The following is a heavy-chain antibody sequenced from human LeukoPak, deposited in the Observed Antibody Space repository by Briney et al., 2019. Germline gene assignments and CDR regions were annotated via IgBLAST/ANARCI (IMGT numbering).Heavy chain of an antibody. Sequence: GGSLRLSCAASGFTFSSYSMNWVRQAPGKGLEWVSSISSSSSYIYYADSVKGRFTISRDNAKNSLYLQMNSLRAEDTAVHYCAKRDYNFWSGYNYWGQGTLVTVSS. V-gene: IGHV3-21*04. D-gene: IGHD3-3*01. CDR1: GFTFSSYS. CDR2: ISSSSSYI. J-gene: IGHJ4*02. CDR3: AKRDYNFWSGYNY.